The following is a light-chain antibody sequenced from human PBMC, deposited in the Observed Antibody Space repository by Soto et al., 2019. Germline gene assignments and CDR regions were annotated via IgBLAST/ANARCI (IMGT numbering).Light chain of an antibody. CDR2: HDS. Sequence: SSELTQPPSVSVAPGKTARITCGGTNIGSKSVHWYQQKSGQAPVMIIDHDSDRPSGIPERFSGSNSGETATLTISRVEAGDEADYYCHVWDSSSDPVVFGGGTKLTVL. J-gene: IGLJ2*01. CDR3: HVWDSSSDPVV. V-gene: IGLV3-21*04. CDR1: NIGSKS.